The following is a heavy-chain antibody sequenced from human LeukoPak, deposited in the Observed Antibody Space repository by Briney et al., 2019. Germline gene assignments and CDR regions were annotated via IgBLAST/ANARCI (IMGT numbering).Heavy chain of an antibody. CDR2: IYYIGST. J-gene: IGHJ5*02. CDR1: GCSISGSSYD. D-gene: IGHD6-13*01. Sequence: SETLSLTCTVSGCSISGSSYDWGWIRHPPGKGLEWIGSIYYIGSTYYNPSLKRRATISVDTSNSQFSLNMRSGTAADKAVYYCAGVYSGSWSGGTWVDWFDPWCQPTMVAVSS. CDR3: AGVYSGSWSGGTWVDWFDP. V-gene: IGHV4-39*01.